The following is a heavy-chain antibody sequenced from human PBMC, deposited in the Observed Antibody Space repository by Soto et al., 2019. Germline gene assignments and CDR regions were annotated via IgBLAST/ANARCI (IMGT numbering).Heavy chain of an antibody. V-gene: IGHV4-31*03. Sequence: QVQLQESGPGLVKPSQTLSLTCTVSGGSISSGGYYWSWIRQHPGKGLEWIGYIYYSGSTYYNPSLQSRVTISVDKSKNQFSLKLSSVTAADTAVYYCARESHGDSRQDYWGQGTLVTVSS. CDR2: IYYSGST. CDR3: ARESHGDSRQDY. CDR1: GGSISSGGYY. D-gene: IGHD4-17*01. J-gene: IGHJ4*02.